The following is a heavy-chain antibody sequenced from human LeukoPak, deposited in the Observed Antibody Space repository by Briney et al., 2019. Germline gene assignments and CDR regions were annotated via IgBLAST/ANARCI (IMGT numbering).Heavy chain of an antibody. J-gene: IGHJ4*02. CDR2: IRKDGSNQ. D-gene: IGHD6-19*01. CDR1: GFTFSFYG. Sequence: PGGSLRLSCAASGFTFSFYGMHWVRQAPGKGLEWVAFIRKDGSNQFYADSVKGRFTISRDNAKNSLYLQMNSLRAEDTAVYYCARDLGVQQIAVARYDYWGQGTLVTVSS. CDR3: ARDLGVQQIAVARYDY. V-gene: IGHV3-30*02.